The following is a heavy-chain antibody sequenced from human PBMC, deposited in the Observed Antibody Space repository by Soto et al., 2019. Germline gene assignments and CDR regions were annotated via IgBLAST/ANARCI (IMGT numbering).Heavy chain of an antibody. CDR3: ARDLYYSSGRYFVHDAFDI. CDR1: GYNFTSYG. CDR2: ISPHNDRT. J-gene: IGHJ3*02. D-gene: IGHD6-19*01. Sequence: QVQLVQSGADVKKPGASVKVSCKASGYNFTSYGISWVRQAPGQGLEWMGWISPHNDRTKYARRFQDRVTMTTETPTSTVYMELGSLRSDDTAVYYCARDLYYSSGRYFVHDAFDIWGQGTVVIVSS. V-gene: IGHV1-18*01.